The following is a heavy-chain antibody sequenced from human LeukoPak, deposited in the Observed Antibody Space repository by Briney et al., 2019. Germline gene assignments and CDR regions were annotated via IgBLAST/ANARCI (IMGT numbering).Heavy chain of an antibody. CDR1: GYTFTSYD. V-gene: IGHV1-8*01. Sequence: GASVKVSCKASGYTFTSYDISWVRQATGQGLEWMGWMNPNSGNTGYAQKFQGRVTITRNTSISTAYMELSSLRSEDTAVYYCARETTYYYDSSGYYYYGYWGQGTLVTVSS. D-gene: IGHD3-22*01. CDR3: ARETTYYYDSSGYYYYGY. J-gene: IGHJ4*02. CDR2: MNPNSGNT.